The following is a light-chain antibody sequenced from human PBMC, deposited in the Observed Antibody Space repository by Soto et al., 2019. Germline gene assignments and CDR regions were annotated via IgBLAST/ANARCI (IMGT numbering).Light chain of an antibody. Sequence: QSVLTQPASVSGSPGQSITLSCSGTSSDVGFFNYVSWYQQHPGKAPKLMIYEVTNRPSGVSIRFSGSKSANTASLTISGLQAEDEANYYCCSYRSVNTVVFGRGTKVTVL. CDR3: CSYRSVNTVV. CDR1: SSDVGFFNY. V-gene: IGLV2-14*01. J-gene: IGLJ2*01. CDR2: EVT.